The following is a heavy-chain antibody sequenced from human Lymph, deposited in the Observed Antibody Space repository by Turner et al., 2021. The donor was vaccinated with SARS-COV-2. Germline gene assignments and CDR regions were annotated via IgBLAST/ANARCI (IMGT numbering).Heavy chain of an antibody. CDR3: ARVVPAGWYYFDY. V-gene: IGHV4-59*01. D-gene: IGHD2-2*01. Sequence: QVQLQESGPGLVKPSETLSLTGTVSGGSISSYYWSWIRQPPGKGLEWMGYIFYSGSTIYNPSLKSRVTISVDTSKNQFSLKLSSVTAADTAVYYCARVVPAGWYYFDYWGQGTLVTVSS. J-gene: IGHJ4*02. CDR2: IFYSGST. CDR1: GGSISSYY.